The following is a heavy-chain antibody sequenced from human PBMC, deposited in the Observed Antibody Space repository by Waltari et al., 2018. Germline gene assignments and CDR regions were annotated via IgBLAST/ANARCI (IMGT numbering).Heavy chain of an antibody. V-gene: IGHV3-23*04. CDR3: ARGFGELLPLDY. CDR1: GFTFINNA. D-gene: IGHD3-10*01. Sequence: EVQLVESGGGLVQPGGSLRLSCAVSGFTFINNAISWVRQAPGKGLAWVSATGDGGRVTYYADSAKGRFSISRDNSKNTVYLQMYSLRAEDSALYYCARGFGELLPLDYWGQGTLVTVST. CDR2: TGDGGRVT. J-gene: IGHJ4*02.